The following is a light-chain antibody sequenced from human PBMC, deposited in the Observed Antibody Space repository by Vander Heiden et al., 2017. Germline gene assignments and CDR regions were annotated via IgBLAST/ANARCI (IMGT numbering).Light chain of an antibody. CDR1: QGSSSY. CDR2: ASS. Sequence: DIKLTQSPSFLSASVGDRVTVTCRASQGSSSYLAWFQQKPGKAPKLLIDASSSLQGGLPSRFGGSGAGTEFTLTISSLQPEDLATYYCQQLKSYPLTFGGGTKVEIK. CDR3: QQLKSYPLT. J-gene: IGKJ4*01. V-gene: IGKV1-9*01.